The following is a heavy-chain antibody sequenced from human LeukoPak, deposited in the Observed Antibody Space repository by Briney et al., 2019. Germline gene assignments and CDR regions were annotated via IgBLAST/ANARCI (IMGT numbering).Heavy chain of an antibody. Sequence: GGSLRLSCAASGFTFSSYGMNWVRQAPGKGLEWVSSISSSSSYIYYADSVKGRFTISRDNAKNSLYLQMNSLRAEDTAVYYCARGSVQAAAAGINPDYWGQGTLVTVSS. V-gene: IGHV3-21*01. CDR3: ARGSVQAAAAGINPDY. D-gene: IGHD6-13*01. J-gene: IGHJ4*02. CDR1: GFTFSSYG. CDR2: ISSSSSYI.